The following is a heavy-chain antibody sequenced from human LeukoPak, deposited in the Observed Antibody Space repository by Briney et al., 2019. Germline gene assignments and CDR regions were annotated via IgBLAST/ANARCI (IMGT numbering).Heavy chain of an antibody. CDR2: INPSGGST. V-gene: IGHV1-46*01. CDR3: ARDPNGGHFDY. CDR1: GYTFTGYS. J-gene: IGHJ4*02. Sequence: ASVKVSCKASGYTFTGYSMHWARQAPGQGLEWMGIINPSGGSTSYAQKFQDRVTMTRDTSTSTVYMELSSLRSEDTAVYYCARDPNGGHFDYWGQGTLVTVSS. D-gene: IGHD4-23*01.